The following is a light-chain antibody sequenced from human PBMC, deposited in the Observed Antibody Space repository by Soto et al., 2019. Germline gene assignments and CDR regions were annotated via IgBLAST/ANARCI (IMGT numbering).Light chain of an antibody. CDR2: EGS. CDR3: CSYAGSSTFLVV. Sequence: QSVLTQPASVSGSPGQSITISCTGTSSDVGSYNLVSWYQQHPGKAPKLMIYEGSKRPSGLSNRFSGSKSGNTASLTISGLQAEDEADYYCCSYAGSSTFLVVFGGGTKLTVL. CDR1: SSDVGSYNL. J-gene: IGLJ2*01. V-gene: IGLV2-23*03.